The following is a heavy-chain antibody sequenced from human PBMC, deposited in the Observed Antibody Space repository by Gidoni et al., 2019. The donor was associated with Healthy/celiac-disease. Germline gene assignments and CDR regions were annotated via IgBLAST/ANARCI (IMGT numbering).Heavy chain of an antibody. CDR1: GYTFTSYY. CDR2: INPSGGST. D-gene: IGHD5-12*01. CDR3: ARGRNRDGYKIDY. Sequence: QVQLVQSGAEVKKPGPSVKVSCKASGYTFTSYYMHWVRQATGQGLEWMGIINPSGGSTSYAKKFQGRVTMTRDTSTSTVYMELSSLRSEDTAVYYCARGRNRDGYKIDYWGQGTLVTVSS. V-gene: IGHV1-46*01. J-gene: IGHJ4*02.